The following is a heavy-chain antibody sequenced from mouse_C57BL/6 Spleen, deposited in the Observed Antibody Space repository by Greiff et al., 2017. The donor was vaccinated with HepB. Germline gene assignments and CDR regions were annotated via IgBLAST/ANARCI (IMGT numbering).Heavy chain of an antibody. CDR1: GYAFSSSW. D-gene: IGHD1-1*01. V-gene: IGHV1-82*01. CDR3: ARWDYYGSSLTGFAY. Sequence: QVQLQQSGPELVKPGASVKISCKASGYAFSSSWMNWVKQRPGKGLEWIGRIYPGDGDTNYNGKFKGKATLTADKSSSTAYMQLSSLTSEDSAVYCCARWDYYGSSLTGFAYWGQGTLVTVSA. CDR2: IYPGDGDT. J-gene: IGHJ3*01.